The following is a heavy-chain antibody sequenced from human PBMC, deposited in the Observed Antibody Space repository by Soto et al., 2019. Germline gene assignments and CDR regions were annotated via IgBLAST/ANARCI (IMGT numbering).Heavy chain of an antibody. CDR1: GGSISSSSYY. V-gene: IGHV4-39*01. CDR2: INYSGST. D-gene: IGHD3-3*01. CDR3: ARSLTPIFGVVTRKLSFNWFDP. Sequence: QLQLQESGPGLVKPSETLSLTCTVSGGSISSSSYYWGWIRQPPGKGLEWIGSINYSGSTYYNPSLKSRVTISVDTSKNQFSLKLSSVTAADTAVYYCARSLTPIFGVVTRKLSFNWFDPWGQGTLVTVSS. J-gene: IGHJ5*02.